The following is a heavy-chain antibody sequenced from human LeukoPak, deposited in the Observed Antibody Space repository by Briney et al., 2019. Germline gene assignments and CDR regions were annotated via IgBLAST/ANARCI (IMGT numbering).Heavy chain of an antibody. D-gene: IGHD6-19*01. Sequence: GGSLRLSCAASGFTFSSFATSWVRQAPGKGLERVSGMSASGGSTYYADSVKGRFTISRDNSKNTLYLQMNGLTAEDTAVYYCAKDARRTNGWCFFDCWGQGTLVTVSS. CDR3: AKDARRTNGWCFFDC. CDR1: GFTFSSFA. J-gene: IGHJ4*02. CDR2: MSASGGST. V-gene: IGHV3-23*01.